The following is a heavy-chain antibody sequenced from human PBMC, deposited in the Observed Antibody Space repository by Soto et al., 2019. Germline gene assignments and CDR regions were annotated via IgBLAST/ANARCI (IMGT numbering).Heavy chain of an antibody. Sequence: SVQVSFKASRGIFISYAISWVRQAPGQGLEWMGGIIPIFGTANYAQKFQGRVTITADESTSTAYMELSSLRAEDTAVYYCARDLRYYYYSSGSRLQTWGQGTLVTVSS. D-gene: IGHD3-22*01. J-gene: IGHJ5*02. CDR2: IIPIFGTA. CDR3: ARDLRYYYYSSGSRLQT. CDR1: RGIFISYA. V-gene: IGHV1-69*13.